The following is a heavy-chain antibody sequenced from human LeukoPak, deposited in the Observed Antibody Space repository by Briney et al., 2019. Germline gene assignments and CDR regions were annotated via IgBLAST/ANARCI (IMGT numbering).Heavy chain of an antibody. J-gene: IGHJ6*02. Sequence: GGSLRLSCTASGFTFSSYWMSWVRQAPGKGLEWVANIKQDGSEKYYVDSVKGRFTVSRDNFKDTLYLQLNSLRAEDTAVYWCAKAPYDYIWRSYRQDYRHHYYYAMDVWGHGTTVTVSS. V-gene: IGHV3-7*03. D-gene: IGHD3-16*02. CDR1: GFTFSSYW. CDR2: IKQDGSEK. CDR3: AKAPYDYIWRSYRQDYRHHYYYAMDV.